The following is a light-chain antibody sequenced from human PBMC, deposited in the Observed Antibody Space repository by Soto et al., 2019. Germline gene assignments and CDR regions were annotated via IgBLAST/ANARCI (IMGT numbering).Light chain of an antibody. J-gene: IGKJ4*01. V-gene: IGKV3-15*01. CDR3: QQRSGWPLT. CDR1: QSISSN. Sequence: EIVMTQSPATLSVSPGERATLSCRASQSISSNLAWYQQKHGQAPRLLIYGASTRATGIPARFSGSGSGTDFTLTISSLEPEDFAFYYCQQRSGWPLTFGGGTKVDIK. CDR2: GAS.